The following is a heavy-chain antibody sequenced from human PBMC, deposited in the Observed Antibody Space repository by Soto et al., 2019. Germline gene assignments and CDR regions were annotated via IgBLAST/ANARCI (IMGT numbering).Heavy chain of an antibody. D-gene: IGHD6-13*01. CDR3: VKDKGAAAGFDS. V-gene: IGHV3-30*18. Sequence: QAHLVESGGGVVQPGRSLRLSCAASGFTFSNNGMHWVRQAPGKGLEWMGVISYEGSEKYYAGSVKGRFTISRDNSKNTLYLQMDTLRAEDTAIYYCVKDKGAAAGFDSWGQGILVTVSS. CDR1: GFTFSNNG. J-gene: IGHJ4*02. CDR2: ISYEGSEK.